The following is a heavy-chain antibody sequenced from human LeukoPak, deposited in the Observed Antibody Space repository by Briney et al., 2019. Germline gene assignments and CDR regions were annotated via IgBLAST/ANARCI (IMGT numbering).Heavy chain of an antibody. CDR3: ARWDYGETSVVDP. Sequence: GASVKVSCKASGYTFTSYYMHWVRQAPGQGLEWMGWISAYNGNTNYAQKLQGRVTMATDTSTSTAYMELRSLRSDDTAVYYCARWDYGETSVVDPWGQGTLVTVSS. V-gene: IGHV1-18*04. J-gene: IGHJ5*02. CDR2: ISAYNGNT. CDR1: GYTFTSYY. D-gene: IGHD4-17*01.